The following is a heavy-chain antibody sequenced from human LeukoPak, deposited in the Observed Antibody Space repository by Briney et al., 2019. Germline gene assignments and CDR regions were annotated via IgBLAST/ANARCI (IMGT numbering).Heavy chain of an antibody. Sequence: TSVKVSCKASGGTFTSYAISWVRQAPGQGLEWMGGIIPSFGTANYAQKFQGRVTITTDESTSTAYMGLSSLRSEDTAVYYCARVWAYSGSYQPLVYWGQGTLVTVSS. V-gene: IGHV1-69*05. CDR1: GGTFTSYA. D-gene: IGHD1-26*01. CDR3: ARVWAYSGSYQPLVY. CDR2: IIPSFGTA. J-gene: IGHJ4*02.